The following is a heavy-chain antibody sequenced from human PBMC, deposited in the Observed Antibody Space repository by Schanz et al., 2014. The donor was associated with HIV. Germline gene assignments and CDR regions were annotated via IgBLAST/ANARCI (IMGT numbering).Heavy chain of an antibody. CDR1: GYTFVSYD. V-gene: IGHV1-8*01. Sequence: VQLVQSGAEVKKPGASVKLSCKASGYTFVSYDINWIRQAPGQGPEWMGWVNPDSGNTGYAQKFQGRVTMSRNVPKNTAYMELRGLTSEDTAVYFCARGPDYSSASYKFDYWGQGTPVSVYS. CDR2: VNPDSGNT. CDR3: ARGPDYSSASYKFDY. D-gene: IGHD4-4*01. J-gene: IGHJ4*02.